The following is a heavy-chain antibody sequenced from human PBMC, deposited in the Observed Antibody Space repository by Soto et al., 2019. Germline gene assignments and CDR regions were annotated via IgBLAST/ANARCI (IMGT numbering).Heavy chain of an antibody. CDR1: GYTFTGYY. Sequence: SVKVSCQASGYTFTGYYMHWVRQAPVQGLEWMGWINPNSGGTNYAQKFQGRVTMTRDTSISTAYMELSRLRSDDTAVYYCARGNLWFGDSLDYWGQGTLVTVSS. CDR3: ARGNLWFGDSLDY. CDR2: INPNSGGT. D-gene: IGHD3-10*01. V-gene: IGHV1-2*02. J-gene: IGHJ4*02.